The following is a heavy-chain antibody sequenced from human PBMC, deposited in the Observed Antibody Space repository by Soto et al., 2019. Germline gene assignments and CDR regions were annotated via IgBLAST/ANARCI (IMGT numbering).Heavy chain of an antibody. CDR3: ARDTNGLHY. V-gene: IGHV3-74*01. CDR1: GLIFSNYK. D-gene: IGHD2-8*01. CDR2: ISTDGSIT. Sequence: VQLVESGGGLVQPGGSLRLSCAASGLIFSNYKMHWVRQAPGKGLVWGSRISTDGSITEYADSVKGRFTVSRDNAKNTLYLQMNSLRFDDTAVYYCARDTNGLHYWGQGTLVTVSS. J-gene: IGHJ4*02.